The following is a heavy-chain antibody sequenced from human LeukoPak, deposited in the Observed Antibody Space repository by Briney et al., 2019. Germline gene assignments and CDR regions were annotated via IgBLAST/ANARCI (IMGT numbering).Heavy chain of an antibody. D-gene: IGHD3-22*01. CDR2: ISYSGST. CDR1: GGSISNYY. CDR3: ARAYYFDSSGYDDAFDI. Sequence: NPSETLSLTCTISGGSISNYYWTWLRQPPGKGLEWIGFISYSGSTSYNPSLKSRVTISLDTSKNQFSLKLSSVTAPDTAVYYCARAYYFDSSGYDDAFDIWGQGTMVTVSS. V-gene: IGHV4-59*01. J-gene: IGHJ3*02.